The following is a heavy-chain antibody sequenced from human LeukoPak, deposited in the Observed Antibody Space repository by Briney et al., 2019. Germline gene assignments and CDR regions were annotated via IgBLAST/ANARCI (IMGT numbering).Heavy chain of an antibody. V-gene: IGHV3-21*01. D-gene: IGHD3-22*01. Sequence: GGSLRLSXAASGFIFSSYSMNWVRQAPGKGLEWVSSISSSSSYIYYADSVKGRFTISRDNAKNSLYLQMNSLRAEDTAVYYCARDLAMGDSSGYYEPTGYWGQGTLVTVSS. CDR2: ISSSSSYI. CDR3: ARDLAMGDSSGYYEPTGY. CDR1: GFIFSSYS. J-gene: IGHJ4*02.